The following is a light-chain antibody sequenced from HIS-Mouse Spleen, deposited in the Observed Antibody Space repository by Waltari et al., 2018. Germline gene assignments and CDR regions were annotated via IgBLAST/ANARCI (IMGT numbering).Light chain of an antibody. Sequence: EIVLKQSPGTLSLSPGEIATLSCRASQSVSSSYLAWYQQKPGQAPRLLIYGASSRATGIPDRFSGSGSGTDFTLTISRLEPEDFAVYYCQQYGSSPLTFGGGTKVEIK. CDR2: GAS. J-gene: IGKJ4*01. V-gene: IGKV3-20*01. CDR3: QQYGSSPLT. CDR1: QSVSSSY.